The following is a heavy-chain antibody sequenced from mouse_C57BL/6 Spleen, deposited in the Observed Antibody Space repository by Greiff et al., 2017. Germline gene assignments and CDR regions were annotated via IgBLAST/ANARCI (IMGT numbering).Heavy chain of an antibody. CDR3: TTNWEGWYYFDY. D-gene: IGHD4-1*01. CDR2: IRLKSDNYAT. CDR1: GFTFSNYW. Sequence: EVQRVESGGGLVQPGGSMKLSCVASGFTFSNYWMNWVRQSPEKGLEWVAQIRLKSDNYATHYAESVKGRFTISRDDSKSSVYLQMNNLRAEDTGIYYCTTNWEGWYYFDYWGQGTTLTVSS. J-gene: IGHJ2*01. V-gene: IGHV6-3*01.